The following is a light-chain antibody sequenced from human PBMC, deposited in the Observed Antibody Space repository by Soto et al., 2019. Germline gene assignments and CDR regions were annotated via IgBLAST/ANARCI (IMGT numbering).Light chain of an antibody. CDR3: QSYDSSLSVL. CDR2: GNS. CDR1: SANIGAGAD. Sequence: QSVLTQPPSVSGAPGPTVTISVTGSSANIGAGADVHWYQQLPGTAPKLLIYGNSNRPSGVPDRFSGSKSGTSASLSITGLQAEDEADYYCQSYDSSLSVLFGGGTKLTVL. V-gene: IGLV1-40*01. J-gene: IGLJ2*01.